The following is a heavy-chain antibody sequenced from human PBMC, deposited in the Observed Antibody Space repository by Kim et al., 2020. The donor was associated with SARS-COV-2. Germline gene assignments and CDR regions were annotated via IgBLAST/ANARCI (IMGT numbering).Heavy chain of an antibody. CDR1: GGSISGHS. Sequence: SETLSLTCTVSGGSISGHSWSWILQSPGRRLEWIGYMSYHDSTKYNPALNSRFTISVDTSKHQCSLKLCSVTAADTAVYYCARHPRYRTAAWRRYYYMDVWGNGNTVTVAS. CDR3: ARHPRYRTAAWRRYYYMDV. D-gene: IGHD6-13*01. J-gene: IGHJ6*03. V-gene: IGHV4-59*08. CDR2: MSYHDST.